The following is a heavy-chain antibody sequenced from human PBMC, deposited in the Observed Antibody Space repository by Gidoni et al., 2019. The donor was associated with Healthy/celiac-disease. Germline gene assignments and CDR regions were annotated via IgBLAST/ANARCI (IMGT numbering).Heavy chain of an antibody. CDR1: GFTFSSYS. Sequence: EVQLVESWGGLVKPGGSLRLSCAASGFTFSSYSMTWVRQAPGKGLEWVSAISSSSSYMYYAASVKGRFTISRDNAKKSLYLQMNSLRAEDTAVYYCARDLFPIAVAGTNRYYGMDVWGQGTTVTVSS. J-gene: IGHJ6*02. CDR2: ISSSSSYM. CDR3: ARDLFPIAVAGTNRYYGMDV. V-gene: IGHV3-21*01. D-gene: IGHD6-19*01.